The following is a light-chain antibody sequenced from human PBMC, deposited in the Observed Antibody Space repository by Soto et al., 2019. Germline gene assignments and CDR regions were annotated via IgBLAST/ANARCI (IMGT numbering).Light chain of an antibody. V-gene: IGKV3-20*01. Sequence: RASQSISDTLAWYQQKPGQAPXXLIYGASNRVTGIPDGFTVSGSGTDYTLTFSRLEPEEFAVYYCQRYGSSGTFGQGTKVDIK. CDR3: QRYGSSGT. J-gene: IGKJ1*01. CDR1: QSISDT. CDR2: GAS.